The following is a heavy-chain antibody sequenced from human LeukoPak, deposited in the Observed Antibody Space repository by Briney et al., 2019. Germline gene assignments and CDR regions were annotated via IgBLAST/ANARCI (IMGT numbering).Heavy chain of an antibody. CDR3: XXXXXXXXXXXXXSGWYLFYYYYGMDV. Sequence: ASVKVSCKASGYTFTSYDINWVRQATGQGLEWMGWMNPNSGNTGYAQKFQGRVTMTRNTSISTAYMELSSLRSEDTAVYYCXXXXXXXXXXXXXSGWYLFYYYYGMDVWGQGTTVTVSS. CDR2: MNPNSGNT. V-gene: IGHV1-8*01. D-gene: IGHD6-19*01. J-gene: IGHJ6*02. CDR1: GYTFTSYD.